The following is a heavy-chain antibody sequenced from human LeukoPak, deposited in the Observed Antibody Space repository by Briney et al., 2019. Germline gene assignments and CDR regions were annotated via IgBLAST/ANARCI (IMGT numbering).Heavy chain of an antibody. CDR3: AKDSLLRSDVDTDAFDI. CDR2: ISGGGGST. D-gene: IGHD5-18*01. Sequence: GGTLRLSCAASGFTFSSYGMSWVRQAPGKGLEWVSAISGGGGSTYYADSVKGRFTISRDNAKNSLYLQMNSLRAEDTALYYCAKDSLLRSDVDTDAFDIWGQGTMVTVSS. J-gene: IGHJ3*02. CDR1: GFTFSSYG. V-gene: IGHV3-23*01.